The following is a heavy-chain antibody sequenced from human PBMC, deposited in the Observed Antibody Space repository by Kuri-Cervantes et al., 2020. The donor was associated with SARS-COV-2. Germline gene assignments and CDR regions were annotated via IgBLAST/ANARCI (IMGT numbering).Heavy chain of an antibody. J-gene: IGHJ6*02. CDR1: GGSFSGYQ. Sequence: ESLKISCAVFGGSFSGYQWGWIRQSPGEGLEWIGEINHSGGTNYNSSLKSRVTISVDTSKNQFSLKLTSVTAADTAVYYYARGLIGLVPAPVLGLGPHYYYFHMDVWGQGTTVTVSS. CDR3: ARGLIGLVPAPVLGLGPHYYYFHMDV. CDR2: INHSGGT. D-gene: IGHD2-2*01. V-gene: IGHV4-34*01.